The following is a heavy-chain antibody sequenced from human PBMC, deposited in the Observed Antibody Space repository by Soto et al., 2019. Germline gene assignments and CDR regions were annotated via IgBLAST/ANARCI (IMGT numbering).Heavy chain of an antibody. CDR2: MNPNSGNT. V-gene: IGHV1-8*01. Sequence: ASVKVSCKASGYTFTSYDINWVRQATGQGLEWMGWMNPNSGNTGYAQKFQGRVTMTRNTSISTAYMEPSSLRSEDTAVYYCAREQQYYYYYGMDVWGQGTTVTVSS. CDR3: AREQQYYYYYGMDV. CDR1: GYTFTSYD. J-gene: IGHJ6*02. D-gene: IGHD1-1*01.